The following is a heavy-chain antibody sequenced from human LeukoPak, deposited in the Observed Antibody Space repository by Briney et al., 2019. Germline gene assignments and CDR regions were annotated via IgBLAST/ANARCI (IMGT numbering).Heavy chain of an antibody. D-gene: IGHD1-26*01. CDR3: ARGGWEPYFDY. CDR1: GFTVSSNY. Sequence: PGGSLRLSCAASGFTVSSNYRSWVRQAPGKGLEWVSVIYSGGSTYYADSVKGRFTISRDNSKNTLYLQMNSLRAEDTAVYYCARGGWEPYFDYWGQGTLVTVSS. V-gene: IGHV3-53*01. J-gene: IGHJ4*02. CDR2: IYSGGST.